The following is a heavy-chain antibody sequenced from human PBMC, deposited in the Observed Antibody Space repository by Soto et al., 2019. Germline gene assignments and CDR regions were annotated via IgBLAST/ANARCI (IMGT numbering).Heavy chain of an antibody. CDR1: GFTFSSYA. CDR3: APFKWAFDY. J-gene: IGHJ4*02. V-gene: IGHV3-30-3*01. D-gene: IGHD1-26*01. Sequence: QVQLVESGAGVVQPGRSLRLSCAASGFTFSSYAMHWVRQAPGKGLEWVAVISYDGSNKYYADSVKGRFTISRDNSKNTLYLQMNSLRAEDTAVYYCAPFKWAFDYWGQGTLVTVSS. CDR2: ISYDGSNK.